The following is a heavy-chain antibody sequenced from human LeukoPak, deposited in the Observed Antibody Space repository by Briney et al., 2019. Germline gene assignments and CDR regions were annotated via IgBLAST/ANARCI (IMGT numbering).Heavy chain of an antibody. CDR2: ISYDGSNK. V-gene: IGHV3-30*04. CDR1: GFTFSGYA. CDR3: ASSWPGIAAAGLFDY. J-gene: IGHJ4*02. Sequence: PGGSLRLSCAASGFTFSGYAMHWGRQAPGKGLEWVAVISYDGSNKYYADSVKGRFTISRDNSKNTLYMQMNSLRAEGTSVYYCASSWPGIAAAGLFDYWGQGTLVTVYS. D-gene: IGHD6-13*01.